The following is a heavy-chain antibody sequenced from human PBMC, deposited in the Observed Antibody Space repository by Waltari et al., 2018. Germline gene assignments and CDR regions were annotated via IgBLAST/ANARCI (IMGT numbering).Heavy chain of an antibody. CDR3: ATNFYAARAGAFDY. CDR1: GYTFTSSY. D-gene: IGHD6-6*01. V-gene: IGHV1-46*01. Sequence: QVQLVQSGAEVKKPGASVKVSCKASGYTFTSSYVHWVRQAPGQGLEWMGVINPNDGTTSYAQRFQDRLTMTRDTSTSTLYMELSSLRSGDTAFFYCATNFYAARAGAFDYWGQGTLVTVSS. J-gene: IGHJ4*02. CDR2: INPNDGTT.